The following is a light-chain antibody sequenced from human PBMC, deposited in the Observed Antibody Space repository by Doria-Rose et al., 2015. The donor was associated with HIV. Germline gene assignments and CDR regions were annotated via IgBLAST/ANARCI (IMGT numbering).Light chain of an antibody. CDR3: HQYGTSWT. V-gene: IGKV3-20*01. Sequence: TQSPGTLSLSPGERATLSCRASQSFSSTYLAWYQQKPGQAPSLLIYDGSTRATGILDRFSASGSGTDFTLTINRLEPEDLALYYCHQYGTSWTFGQGTKVEI. J-gene: IGKJ1*01. CDR2: DGS. CDR1: QSFSSTY.